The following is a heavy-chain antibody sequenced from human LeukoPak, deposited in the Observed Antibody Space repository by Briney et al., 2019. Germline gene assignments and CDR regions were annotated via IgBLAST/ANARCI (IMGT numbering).Heavy chain of an antibody. CDR2: IYTRGST. D-gene: IGHD4-23*01. J-gene: IGHJ1*01. CDR3: ARDPNSAL. Sequence: SDPLSLTCTLSGGFISRHYGRWLRQPAGKGLEWIGRIYTRGSTNYNPSLKSRVTMSADTSKNQFSLKLTSVTAADTAVYYGARDPNSALWGPGTLVTVSS. V-gene: IGHV4-4*07. CDR1: GGFISRHY.